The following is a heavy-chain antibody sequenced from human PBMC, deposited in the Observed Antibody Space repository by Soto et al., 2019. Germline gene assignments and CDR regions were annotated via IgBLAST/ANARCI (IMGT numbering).Heavy chain of an antibody. J-gene: IGHJ6*02. CDR2: ISSSSSTI. CDR1: GFTFSSYS. D-gene: IGHD4-4*01. Sequence: EVQLVESGGGLVQPGGSLGLSCVASGFTFSSYSMNWVRQAPGKGLEWVSYISSSSSTIYYADSVKGRFTISRDNAKNSLYLQMNSLRDEDTAVYDCARPQQSLNYYGMDVWGQGTTVTVSS. V-gene: IGHV3-48*02. CDR3: ARPQQSLNYYGMDV.